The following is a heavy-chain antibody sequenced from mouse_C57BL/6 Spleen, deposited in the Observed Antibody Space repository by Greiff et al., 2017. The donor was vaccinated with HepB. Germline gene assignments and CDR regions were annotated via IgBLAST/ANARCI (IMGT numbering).Heavy chain of an antibody. CDR3: ARSLKDYDYFDY. CDR1: GYSFTGYF. V-gene: IGHV1-20*01. Sequence: EVKLMESGPELVKPGDSVKISCKASGYSFTGYFMNWVMQSHGKSLEWIGRINPYNGDTFYNQKFKGKATLTVDKSSSTAHMELRSLTSEDSAVYYCARSLKDYDYFDYWGQGTTLTVSS. CDR2: INPYNGDT. J-gene: IGHJ2*01. D-gene: IGHD2-4*01.